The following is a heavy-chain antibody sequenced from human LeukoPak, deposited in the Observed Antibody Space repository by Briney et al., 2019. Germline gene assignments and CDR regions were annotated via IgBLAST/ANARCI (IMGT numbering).Heavy chain of an antibody. Sequence: ASVKVSFKASGYTFTGYYMHWVRHAPGQGLEWMGGIIPIFGTANYAQKFQGRVTITTDEPTSTAYMELSSLRSEDTAVYYCASRIAARPNSNYYYYYMDVWGKATTVIVSS. V-gene: IGHV1-69*05. J-gene: IGHJ6*03. CDR3: ASRIAARPNSNYYYYYMDV. D-gene: IGHD6-6*01. CDR1: GYTFTGYY. CDR2: IIPIFGTA.